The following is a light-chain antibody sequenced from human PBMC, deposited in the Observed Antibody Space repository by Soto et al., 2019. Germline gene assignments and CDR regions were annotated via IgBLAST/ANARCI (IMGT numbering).Light chain of an antibody. CDR3: QQSYSSVMYT. V-gene: IGKV1-39*01. J-gene: IGKJ2*01. Sequence: DIQMTQSPSSLSASVGDRVTVTCRASQSISYKLNWFQQKPGKAPKLLIYAASTLQNGVPSRFSGSGSGTGVTLTISSLQPEDSGTYYCQQSYSSVMYTFGQGTKLEIK. CDR2: AAS. CDR1: QSISYK.